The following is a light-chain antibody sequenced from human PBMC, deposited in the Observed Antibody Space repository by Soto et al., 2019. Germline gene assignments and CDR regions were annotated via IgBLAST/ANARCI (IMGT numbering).Light chain of an antibody. Sequence: QLVLTQSPSASASLGASVKLTCTLSSGHSSYAIAWHQQQPGRGPRFLIKVNRDGSHNKGDGIPDRFSGSSSGAERYLTVSSLQSEDEADYYCQTWGTGIRVFGGGTKLTVL. CDR1: SGHSSYA. CDR3: QTWGTGIRV. V-gene: IGLV4-69*01. J-gene: IGLJ2*01. CDR2: VNRDGSH.